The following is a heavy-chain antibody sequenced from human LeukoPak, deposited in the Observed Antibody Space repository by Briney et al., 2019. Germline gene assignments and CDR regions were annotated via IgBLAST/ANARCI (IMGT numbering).Heavy chain of an antibody. CDR3: ARHEVVTPSDGMDV. D-gene: IGHD2-21*02. Sequence: NHGESLKISCKSSGYTFSSYWIGWVRQMPGKGLEWMGRIDPSDSYTNYSPSFQGHVTISADKSISTAYLQWSSLKASDTAMYYCARHEVVTPSDGMDVWGQGTTVTVSS. CDR1: GYTFSSYW. CDR2: IDPSDSYT. V-gene: IGHV5-10-1*01. J-gene: IGHJ6*02.